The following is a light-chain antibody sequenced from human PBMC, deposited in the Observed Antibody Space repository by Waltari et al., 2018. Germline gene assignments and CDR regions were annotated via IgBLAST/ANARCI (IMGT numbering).Light chain of an antibody. V-gene: IGKV1-33*01. Sequence: DTQMTQSPSSLSASVGDRVTITCQASQDISHYLNWYQQRVANAPKLLIYDASKFETGAPSRFSGSGSGTDFTLTISSLQPEDFATYYCLQSDNLPRTFGQGTKVDIK. CDR1: QDISHY. CDR2: DAS. CDR3: LQSDNLPRT. J-gene: IGKJ1*01.